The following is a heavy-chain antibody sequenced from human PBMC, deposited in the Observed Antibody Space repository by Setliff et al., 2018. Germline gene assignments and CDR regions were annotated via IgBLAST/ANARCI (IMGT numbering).Heavy chain of an antibody. CDR1: DDSFTSSRYY. D-gene: IGHD2-15*01. CDR2: ISYSGTP. CDR3: VRPGGTTVVARHFDY. V-gene: IGHV4-39*01. Sequence: RSETLSLTCTVSDDSFTSSRYYWGWIRQAPGSGLEWIGSISYSGTPYYNASVESRVTISIDTSRNQFSLELRSVTVADTATYYCVRPGGTTVVARHFDYWGSGILVTVS. J-gene: IGHJ4*01.